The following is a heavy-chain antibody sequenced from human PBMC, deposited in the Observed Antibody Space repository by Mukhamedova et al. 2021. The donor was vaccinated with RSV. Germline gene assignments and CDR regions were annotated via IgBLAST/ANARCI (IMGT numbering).Heavy chain of an antibody. V-gene: IGHV1-3*01. CDR3: ARDLGYYDSSGYSPYWYFDL. Sequence: EYMGWINAGNGNTKYSQKFQGRVTITRDTSASTAYMELSSLRSEDTAVYYCARDLGYYDSSGYSPYWYFDLWCRGTLVTVSS. CDR2: INAGNGNT. J-gene: IGHJ2*01. D-gene: IGHD3-22*01.